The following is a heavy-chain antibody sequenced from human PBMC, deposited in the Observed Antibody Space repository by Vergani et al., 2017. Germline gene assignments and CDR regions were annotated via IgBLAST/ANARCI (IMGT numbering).Heavy chain of an antibody. CDR2: IIPIFGTA. CDR3: ARVRTEYCGGDCFDAFDI. J-gene: IGHJ3*02. CDR1: GGTFSSYA. D-gene: IGHD2-21*02. V-gene: IGHV1-69*01. Sequence: QVQLVQSGAEVKKPGSSVKVSCKASGGTFSSYAISWVRQAPGQGLEWMGGIIPIFGTANYAQKFQGRVTLTADESTSTAYMELSSLRSEDTAGYYCARVRTEYCGGDCFDAFDIWGQGTMVTVSS.